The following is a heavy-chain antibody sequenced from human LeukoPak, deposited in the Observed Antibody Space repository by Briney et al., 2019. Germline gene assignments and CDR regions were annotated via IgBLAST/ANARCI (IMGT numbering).Heavy chain of an antibody. CDR1: EFTFNSYA. CDR2: ISDSGANT. J-gene: IGHJ4*02. Sequence: GGSLRLSCAASEFTFNSYAMSWVRQAPGKGLEWVSAISDSGANTYYAVSVRGRFTISRDNLNSLRAEDTAIYYCAKDAGRSDVDYFDYWGQGTLVTVSS. D-gene: IGHD1-26*01. CDR3: AKDAGRSDVDYFDY. V-gene: IGHV3-23*01.